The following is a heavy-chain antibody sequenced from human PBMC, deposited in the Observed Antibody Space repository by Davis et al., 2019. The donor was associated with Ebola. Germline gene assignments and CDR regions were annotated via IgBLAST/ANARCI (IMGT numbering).Heavy chain of an antibody. D-gene: IGHD3-3*01. J-gene: IGHJ2*01. CDR3: ARTPRYDSNWYFDL. CDR2: ISYDGSDE. CDR1: RFTFSSYA. Sequence: GGSLRLSCAASRFTFSSYAMHWVRQAPGKGLEWVAIISYDGSDEYYADSVKGRFTISRDNSKNTLYLQMNSLRAEDTAVYYCARTPRYDSNWYFDLWGRGTLVTVSS. V-gene: IGHV3-30*04.